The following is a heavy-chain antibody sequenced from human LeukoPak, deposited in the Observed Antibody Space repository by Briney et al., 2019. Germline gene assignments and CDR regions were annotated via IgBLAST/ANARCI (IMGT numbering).Heavy chain of an antibody. CDR2: IYYSGST. V-gene: IGHV4-39*07. CDR1: GGSISSSSYY. D-gene: IGHD5-18*01. Sequence: SQTLSLTCTVSGGSISSSSYYWGWIRQPPGKGLEWIGSIYYSGSTYYNPSLKSRVTISVDTSKNQFSLKLSSVTAADTAVYYCARASVDTAMVMDWGQGTLVTVSS. J-gene: IGHJ4*02. CDR3: ARASVDTAMVMD.